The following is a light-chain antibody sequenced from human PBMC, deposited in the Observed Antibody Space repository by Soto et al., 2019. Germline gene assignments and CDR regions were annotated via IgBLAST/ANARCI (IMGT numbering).Light chain of an antibody. Sequence: EIVLTQSPGTVSLSPGDRATLSCRASQSIGANYLAWYQQKPGQAPRLLIYGVSIRATGIPDRFAGSGSGPDFTLTISRLEPEDFAVYYCHQYGVLPKTFGQGTTVEIK. CDR2: GVS. CDR1: QSIGANY. CDR3: HQYGVLPKT. J-gene: IGKJ1*01. V-gene: IGKV3-20*01.